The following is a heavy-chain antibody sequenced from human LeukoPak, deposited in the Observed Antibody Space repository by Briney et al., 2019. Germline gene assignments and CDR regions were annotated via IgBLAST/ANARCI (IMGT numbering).Heavy chain of an antibody. V-gene: IGHV1-2*06. J-gene: IGHJ4*02. CDR2: INPNSGGT. D-gene: IGHD3-22*01. CDR1: GYTFTVYY. CDR3: ARGRDLYYDSSNYYYFDS. Sequence: AASVKVSCTASGYTFTVYYMHWVRQAPGQGLEWMGRINPNSGGTNYARKFQGSVTMTRAASISTAYMELSRLRSDDTAVYYCARGRDLYYDSSNYYYFDSWGQGTLVTVSS.